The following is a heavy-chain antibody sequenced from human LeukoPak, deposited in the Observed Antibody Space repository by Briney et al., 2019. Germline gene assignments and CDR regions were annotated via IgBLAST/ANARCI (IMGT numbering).Heavy chain of an antibody. CDR1: GGTFSSYA. V-gene: IGHV1-69*01. D-gene: IGHD2-21*02. Sequence: SVKVSCKASGGTFSSYAISWVRQAPGQGLEWMGGIIPIFGTANYAQKFQGRVTITADESTSTAYMELSSLRSEDTAVYYCAQGDWDQEYYYYYMDVWGKGTTVTVSS. CDR3: AQGDWDQEYYYYYMDV. J-gene: IGHJ6*03. CDR2: IIPIFGTA.